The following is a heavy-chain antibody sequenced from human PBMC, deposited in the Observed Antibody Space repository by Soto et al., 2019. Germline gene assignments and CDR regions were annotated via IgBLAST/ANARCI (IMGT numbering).Heavy chain of an antibody. V-gene: IGHV4-34*01. CDR3: AREGCSSTSCYFGRGSRGYMDV. D-gene: IGHD2-2*01. Sequence: QVQLQQWGAGLLKPSETLSLTCAVYGGSFSGYYWSWIRQPPGKGLEWIGEINHSGSTNYNPSLKSGVTISVDTSKKQFSLNLSSVTAADTAVYYCAREGCSSTSCYFGRGSRGYMDVWGKGTTVTVSS. CDR1: GGSFSGYY. CDR2: INHSGST. J-gene: IGHJ6*03.